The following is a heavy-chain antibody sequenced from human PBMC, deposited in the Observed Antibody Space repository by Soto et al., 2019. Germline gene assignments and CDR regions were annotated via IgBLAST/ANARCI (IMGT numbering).Heavy chain of an antibody. V-gene: IGHV4-59*08. CDR3: ARQGSRYCSGSSCYRFDP. CDR2: MYYTGTT. D-gene: IGHD2-15*01. Sequence: SETLSLTCSVSGDSISSDYWSWIRQPPGKGLEWIGYMYYTGTTNYNPSLRSRVTISVDTSKNQFSLKLSSVTAADTAVYYCARQGSRYCSGSSCYRFDPWAQGTLVTVSS. CDR1: GDSISSDY. J-gene: IGHJ5*02.